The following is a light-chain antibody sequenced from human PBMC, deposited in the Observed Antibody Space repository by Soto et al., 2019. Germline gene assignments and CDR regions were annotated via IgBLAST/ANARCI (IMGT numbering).Light chain of an antibody. Sequence: EIVLTHSPATLSLSPGERATLSCSAIQSVTPFLAWYQQKPDQAPRLLIYDASTRATGIPARFSGSGSGTDFTLTISSLEPEDFAVYYCQQRSNWPPVITFGGGTKV. CDR1: QSVTPF. CDR3: QQRSNWPPVIT. CDR2: DAS. J-gene: IGKJ4*01. V-gene: IGKV3-11*01.